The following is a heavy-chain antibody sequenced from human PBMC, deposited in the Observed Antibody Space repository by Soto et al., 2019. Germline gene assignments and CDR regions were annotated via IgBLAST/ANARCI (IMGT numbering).Heavy chain of an antibody. D-gene: IGHD3-3*01. CDR3: AGGSITIFGVVIYYYYGMDV. J-gene: IGHJ6*02. Sequence: SKTLSLNCTDSGGSVSSRSNYWSWIRQPPGKGLEWIGYIYYSGSTNYNPSLKSRVTISVDTSKNQFSLKLSSVTAADTAVYYCAGGSITIFGVVIYYYYGMDVWGQGTTVTVSS. CDR1: GGSVSSRSNY. V-gene: IGHV4-61*01. CDR2: IYYSGST.